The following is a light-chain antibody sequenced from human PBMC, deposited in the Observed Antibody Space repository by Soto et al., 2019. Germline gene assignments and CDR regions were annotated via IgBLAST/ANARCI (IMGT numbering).Light chain of an antibody. CDR2: GAS. CDR3: QQYGSTPFT. J-gene: IGKJ3*01. V-gene: IGKV3-20*01. Sequence: EIVLTQSPGTLSLSPGERATLSCRASQSVSSSYLACYQQKPGQAPRLLIYGASSRATGIPDRFSGSGSGTDLSLTISRLEPEDFAVYYCQQYGSTPFTFGPGTKVDIK. CDR1: QSVSSSY.